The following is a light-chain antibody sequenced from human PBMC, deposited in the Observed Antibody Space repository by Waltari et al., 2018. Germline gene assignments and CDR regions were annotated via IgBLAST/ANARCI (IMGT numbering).Light chain of an antibody. CDR1: QSIRGW. CDR3: QQYDRYPWT. CDR2: EAS. Sequence: DIQMTQSPSTLSASVGDTVSITCRASQSIRGWLAWYQRKQGKAPKLLIYEASTLESGVPSRFSGSGSGTEFTLVISSLQPEDFASYHCQQYDRYPWTFGLGTEVEIK. J-gene: IGKJ1*01. V-gene: IGKV1-5*03.